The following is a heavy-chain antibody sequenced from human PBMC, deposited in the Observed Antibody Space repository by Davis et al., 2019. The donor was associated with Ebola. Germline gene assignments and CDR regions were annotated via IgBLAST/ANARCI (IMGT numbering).Heavy chain of an antibody. CDR2: TSSGGSTT. CDR3: ANLDYGDNSGFDY. D-gene: IGHD4-23*01. J-gene: IGHJ4*02. Sequence: GGSLRLSCAASGFIFNNYAMTWVRQAPGRGLEWVSTTSSGGSTTYYADSVKGRFTISRDNSKNTLYLQMNSLRAEDTAVYYCANLDYGDNSGFDYWGQGTLVTVSS. V-gene: IGHV3-23*01. CDR1: GFIFNNYA.